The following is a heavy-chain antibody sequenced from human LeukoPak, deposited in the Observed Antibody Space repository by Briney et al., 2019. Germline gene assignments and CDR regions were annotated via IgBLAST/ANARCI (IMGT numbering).Heavy chain of an antibody. CDR2: SYYSGST. Sequence: SETLSLTCTVYGGSISSYYWSWMRQPPGKGLEWIGYSYYSGSTNYNPSLKSRVTISVDTSKNQFSLKLSSVTAADTAVYYCARVHCSSTSCYRSAYYGSNKERYFDYWGQGTLVTVSS. D-gene: IGHD2-2*02. CDR3: ARVHCSSTSCYRSAYYGSNKERYFDY. V-gene: IGHV4-59*12. CDR1: GGSISSYY. J-gene: IGHJ4*02.